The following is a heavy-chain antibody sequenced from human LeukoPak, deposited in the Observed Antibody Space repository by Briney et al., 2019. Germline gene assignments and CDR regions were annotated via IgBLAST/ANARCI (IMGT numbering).Heavy chain of an antibody. V-gene: IGHV4-34*01. D-gene: IGHD2-2*01. Sequence: SETLSLTCAVYGGSFSTYYWSWIRQPPGKGLEWIEEVNHGGSTNYNPSLKSRVTISVDTSTNQFSLKLSSVTAADTAVYYCARAPPYCSSTSCYPNRWFDPWGQGALVTVSS. CDR2: VNHGGST. J-gene: IGHJ5*02. CDR1: GGSFSTYY. CDR3: ARAPPYCSSTSCYPNRWFDP.